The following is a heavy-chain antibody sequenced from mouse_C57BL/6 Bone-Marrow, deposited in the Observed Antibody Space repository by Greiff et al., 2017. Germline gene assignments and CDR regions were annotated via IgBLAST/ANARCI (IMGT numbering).Heavy chain of an antibody. CDR3: ARRQLRLFYAMDY. CDR1: GYTFTSYW. V-gene: IGHV1-7*01. CDR2: INPSSGYT. J-gene: IGHJ4*01. D-gene: IGHD3-2*02. Sequence: VKLMESGAELAKPGASVKLSCKASGYTFTSYWMHWVKQRPGQGLEWIGYINPSSGYTKYNQKFKDKATVTADKSSSTAYMQLSSLTYEDSAVYYCARRQLRLFYAMDYWGQGTSVTVSS.